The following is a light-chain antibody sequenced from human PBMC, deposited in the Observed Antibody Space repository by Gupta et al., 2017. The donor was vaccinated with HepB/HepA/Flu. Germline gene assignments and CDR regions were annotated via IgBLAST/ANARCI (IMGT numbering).Light chain of an antibody. CDR1: SSDVGGYNY. CDR2: DVS. CDR3: CSDAGSDTVV. J-gene: IGLJ2*01. V-gene: IGLV2-11*01. Sequence: QSALTQPRSVSGSPGQSVTISCTGTSSDVGGYNYVSWYQQHPGKAHKLMIYDVSKRPAGVPDRFSGSKSGNTASLTISGLQAEDEADYYCCSDAGSDTVVFGGGTKLTVL.